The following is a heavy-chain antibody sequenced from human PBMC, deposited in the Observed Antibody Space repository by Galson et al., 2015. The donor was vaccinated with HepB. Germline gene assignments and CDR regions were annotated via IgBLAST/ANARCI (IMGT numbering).Heavy chain of an antibody. CDR2: TSYDGNYK. Sequence: LRLSCAASGFSFSYHAIHWVRQAPGKGLEWLAATSYDGNYKYYVDSVKGRFTISRDNSKDTLYLQMDRLRPDDTAVYYCARQSEPGYSAHPLDYWGLGTLVTVSS. CDR3: ARQSEPGYSAHPLDY. V-gene: IGHV3-30*03. D-gene: IGHD4-11*01. J-gene: IGHJ4*02. CDR1: GFSFSYHA.